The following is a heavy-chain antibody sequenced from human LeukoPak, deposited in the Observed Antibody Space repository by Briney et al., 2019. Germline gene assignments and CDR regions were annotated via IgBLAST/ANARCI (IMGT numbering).Heavy chain of an antibody. D-gene: IGHD1-26*01. J-gene: IGHJ4*02. CDR3: ARGGVIVGATIHTDFDY. Sequence: PSETLSLTCAVYGGSFSGYYWSWIRQPPGKGLGWIGEINHSGSTNYTPSLKSRVTISVDTSKNQFSLKLSSVTAADTAVYYCARGGVIVGATIHTDFDYWGQGTLVTVSS. CDR2: INHSGST. CDR1: GGSFSGYY. V-gene: IGHV4-34*01.